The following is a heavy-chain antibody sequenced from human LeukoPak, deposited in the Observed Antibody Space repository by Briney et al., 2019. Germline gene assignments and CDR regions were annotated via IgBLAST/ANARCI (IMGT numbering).Heavy chain of an antibody. CDR1: GFTFSSYD. CDR2: ICGSGGGT. J-gene: IGHJ4*02. D-gene: IGHD3-3*01. Sequence: GGSLRLSCAASGFTFSSYDMSWVRQAPGKGLEWVSAICGSGGGTYYADSVKGRFTISRDNSKNTLYLQMNSLRAEDTAVYHCAKSPAYYDFWSGYEKWGQGTLVTVSS. CDR3: AKSPAYYDFWSGYEK. V-gene: IGHV3-23*01.